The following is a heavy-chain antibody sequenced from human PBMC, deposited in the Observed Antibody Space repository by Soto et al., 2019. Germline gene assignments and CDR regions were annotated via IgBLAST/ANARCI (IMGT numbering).Heavy chain of an antibody. CDR3: ARGNRKTLWLPFEQ. D-gene: IGHD5-12*01. Sequence: ASVNFSFKASVYTFIDYYLHWFRHAPGQGLEWMGWISPNSGSTEYAPKFQVRVTMTTDTSISTAFLKLASLRPDDTAIYYCARGNRKTLWLPFEQWGQGNVVTVSS. V-gene: IGHV1-2*02. CDR2: ISPNSGST. CDR1: VYTFIDYY. J-gene: IGHJ1*01.